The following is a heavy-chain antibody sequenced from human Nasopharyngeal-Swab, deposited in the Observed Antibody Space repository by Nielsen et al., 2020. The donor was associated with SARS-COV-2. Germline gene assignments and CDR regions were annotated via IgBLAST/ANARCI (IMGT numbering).Heavy chain of an antibody. V-gene: IGHV3-53*01. CDR1: GGSFSGYY. J-gene: IGHJ4*02. CDR3: AKDPYLSDGGKGFDH. Sequence: ETLSLTCAVYGGSFSGYYWSWVRQTPGKGLEWVSGIIRGGHTYYADSVRGRFTISRDDSRNTLYLQMNSLRVDDTALYYCAKDPYLSDGGKGFDHWGQGTLVTVSS. CDR2: IIRGGHT. D-gene: IGHD4-23*01.